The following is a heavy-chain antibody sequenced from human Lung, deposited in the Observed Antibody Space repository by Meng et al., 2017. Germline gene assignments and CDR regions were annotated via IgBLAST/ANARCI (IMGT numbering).Heavy chain of an antibody. J-gene: IGHJ4*02. D-gene: IGHD4-11*01. CDR1: GGSFSEYY. CDR3: ARGPTTMAHDFDY. CDR2: INHSGST. Sequence: QVQVQAWGAGLLKPPETLSLTCVVSGGSFSEYYWSWIRQPPGKGLEWIGEINHSGSTNYNPSLESRATISVDTSQNNLSLKLSSVTAADSAVYYCARGPTTMAHDFDYWGQGTLVTVSS. V-gene: IGHV4-34*01.